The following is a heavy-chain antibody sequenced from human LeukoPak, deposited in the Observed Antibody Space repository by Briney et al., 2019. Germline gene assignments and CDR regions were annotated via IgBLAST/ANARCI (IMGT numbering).Heavy chain of an antibody. CDR1: GGSFSGYY. Sequence: PSETLSHTCAVYGGSFSGYYWSWIRQPPGKGLEWIGEINHSGSTNYNPSLKSRVTISVDTSKNQFSLKLSSVTAADTAVYYCAREVRGWYDYWGQGTLVTVSS. CDR3: AREVRGWYDY. CDR2: INHSGST. J-gene: IGHJ4*02. V-gene: IGHV4-34*01. D-gene: IGHD6-19*01.